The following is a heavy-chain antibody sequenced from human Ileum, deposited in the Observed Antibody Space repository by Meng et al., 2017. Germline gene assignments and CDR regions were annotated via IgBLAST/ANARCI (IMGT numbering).Heavy chain of an antibody. CDR2: LNTNTGNP. J-gene: IGHJ4*02. CDR3: ARVVGYCSVGSCHSAY. D-gene: IGHD2-15*01. Sequence: QVQLVQSASELKAPGASVKVSCKASGYSFTSYAINWLRQAPGQGLEWMGWLNTNTGNPTYDQDFTGRFVFSLDTSVSTAYLQISSLESEDTAVYFCARVVGYCSVGSCHSAYWGQGTLVTVSS. CDR1: GYSFTSYA. V-gene: IGHV7-4-1*02.